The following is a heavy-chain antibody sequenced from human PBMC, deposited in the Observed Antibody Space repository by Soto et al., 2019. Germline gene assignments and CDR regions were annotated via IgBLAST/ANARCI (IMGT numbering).Heavy chain of an antibody. CDR3: GRNMDYYYGRGSGNGHGV. CDR1: GYTFTAYY. CDR2: INPKFGDT. D-gene: IGHD3-10*02. J-gene: IGHJ6*02. Sequence: QVQLVQSGAEVKEPGDSVRVSCEASGYTFTAYYIHWVRQAPGQGLEWMGWINPKFGDTTYAQDFQGRLSMTRDMSISTVYMELSSLTSDDTAIYYCGRNMDYYYGRGSGNGHGVWGQGTTVTVFS. V-gene: IGHV1-2*02.